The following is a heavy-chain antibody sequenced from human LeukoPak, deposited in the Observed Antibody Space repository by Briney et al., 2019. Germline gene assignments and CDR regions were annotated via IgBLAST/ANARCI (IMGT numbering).Heavy chain of an antibody. J-gene: IGHJ5*02. V-gene: IGHV4-38-2*01. CDR2: IYHSGST. CDR3: ARRGYCSSTSCYLGWFDP. D-gene: IGHD2-2*01. CDR1: GYSISSGYY. Sequence: SETLSLTCAVSGYSISSGYYWGCIRQPPGKGLEWIGSIYHSGSTYYNPSLKSRVTISVDTSKNQFSLKLSSVTAADTAVYYCARRGYCSSTSCYLGWFDPWGQGTLVTVSS.